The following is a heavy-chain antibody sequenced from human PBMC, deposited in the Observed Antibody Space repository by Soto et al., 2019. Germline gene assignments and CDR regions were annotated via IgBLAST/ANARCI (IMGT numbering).Heavy chain of an antibody. CDR2: ISGSGGST. D-gene: IGHD5-12*01. CDR3: AKYSRYEHWYEP. Sequence: SLRLSCTASGFTFSSYSMSWVRQAPGQGLEWVPAISGSGGSTYYADSVKGRFTISSDNSKNTLYLQMNRLRDEDTAVDYCAKYSRYEHWYEPWGPGTLVNVSS. V-gene: IGHV3-23*01. J-gene: IGHJ5*02. CDR1: GFTFSSYS.